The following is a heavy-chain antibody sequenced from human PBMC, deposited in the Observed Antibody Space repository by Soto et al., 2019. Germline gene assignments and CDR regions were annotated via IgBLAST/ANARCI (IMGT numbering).Heavy chain of an antibody. CDR1: GYTFTNYG. J-gene: IGHJ4*02. CDR2: ISVYNGHT. Sequence: QVHLVQSGAEVQKPGASVKVSCKASGYTFTNYGITWVRQAPGQALEWMGWISVYNGHTNYAQKVQGRVTMTTDTSTSTVYMELRSLRSEDTAVYYCASIGWGDSYGFFFDYWGQGTLVTVSS. V-gene: IGHV1-18*01. D-gene: IGHD5-18*01. CDR3: ASIGWGDSYGFFFDY.